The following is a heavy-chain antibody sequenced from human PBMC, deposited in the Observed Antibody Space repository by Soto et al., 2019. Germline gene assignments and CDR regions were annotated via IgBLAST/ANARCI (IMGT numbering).Heavy chain of an antibody. V-gene: IGHV3-30*18. Sequence: QVQLVESGGGVVQSGRSLRLSCAASGFTFSDYGMHWVRQAPGKGLEWVAVILYDGSNKYYADSVKGRFTISRDNSKNTLYLQMNSMRAEDTAVYYCGKPDRRDSSGYPDYWGQGTLVTVSS. CDR3: GKPDRRDSSGYPDY. CDR1: GFTFSDYG. CDR2: ILYDGSNK. D-gene: IGHD3-22*01. J-gene: IGHJ4*02.